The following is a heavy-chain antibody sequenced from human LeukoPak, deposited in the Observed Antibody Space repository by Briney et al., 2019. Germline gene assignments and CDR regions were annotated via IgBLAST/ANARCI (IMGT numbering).Heavy chain of an antibody. CDR2: ISYDGSNK. CDR3: AKASYSSGWGALGY. CDR1: GFTFSSYG. J-gene: IGHJ4*02. D-gene: IGHD6-19*01. Sequence: PGGSLRLSCAASGFTFSSYGMHWVRQAPGKGLEWVAVISYDGSNKHYADSVKGRFTISRDNSKNTLYLQMNSLRVEDTAVYYCAKASYSSGWGALGYWGQGTLVTVSS. V-gene: IGHV3-30*18.